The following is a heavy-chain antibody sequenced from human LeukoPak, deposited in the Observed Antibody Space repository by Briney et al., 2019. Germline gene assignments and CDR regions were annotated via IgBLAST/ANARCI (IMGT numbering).Heavy chain of an antibody. CDR3: AKNDYGDY. J-gene: IGHJ4*03. CDR1: GFTLSTYA. Sequence: GGSLRLSCVASGFTLSTYAMNWVRQAPGKGLEWVSGISGSDDSTYYADSVKGRFTISRDNSRNTLYLQMNSLRVEDTAVYYCAKNDYGDYWGQGTTVTVSS. V-gene: IGHV3-23*01. CDR2: ISGSDDST. D-gene: IGHD3-10*01.